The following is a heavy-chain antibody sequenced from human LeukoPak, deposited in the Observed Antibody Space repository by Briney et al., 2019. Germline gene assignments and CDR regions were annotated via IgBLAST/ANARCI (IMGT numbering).Heavy chain of an antibody. CDR1: GGSISSSSYY. D-gene: IGHD6-19*01. V-gene: IGHV4-39*07. CDR3: ARGDSSGWNFEY. CDR2: IYYSGSI. Sequence: PSETLSLTCTVSGGSISSSSYYWGWIRQPPGKGLEWIGSIYYSGSIYYNPSLKSRVTVSVDTSKNQFSLKLRSVTAADTAVYYCARGDSSGWNFEYWGQGTLVTVSS. J-gene: IGHJ4*02.